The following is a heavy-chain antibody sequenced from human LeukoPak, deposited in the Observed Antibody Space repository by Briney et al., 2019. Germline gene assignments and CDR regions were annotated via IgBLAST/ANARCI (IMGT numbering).Heavy chain of an antibody. CDR3: ARDPTRVVAATDLDY. CDR2: INPNSGGT. Sequence: ASVKVSCKASGYTFTGYYMHWVRQAPGQGLEWMGWINPNSGGTNYAQKFQGRVTMTRDTSISTAYMELSRLRSDDTAVYYCARDPTRVVAATDLDYWGQGTLVTVSS. J-gene: IGHJ4*02. CDR1: GYTFTGYY. D-gene: IGHD2-15*01. V-gene: IGHV1-2*02.